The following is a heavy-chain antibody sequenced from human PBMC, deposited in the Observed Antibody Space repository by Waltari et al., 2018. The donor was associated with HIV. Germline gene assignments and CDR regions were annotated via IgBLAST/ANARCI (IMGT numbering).Heavy chain of an antibody. Sequence: QVQLQESGPGLVKPSEPLSLTCTVSGGSIRSYYWSWIRPPPGKGLEWIGYIYYSGSTNYNPSLKSRVTISVDTSKNQFSLKLSSVTAADTAVYYCARGSLGRYNWNDVLDYWGQGTLVTVSS. CDR2: IYYSGST. CDR3: ARGSLGRYNWNDVLDY. V-gene: IGHV4-59*01. CDR1: GGSIRSYY. D-gene: IGHD1-20*01. J-gene: IGHJ4*02.